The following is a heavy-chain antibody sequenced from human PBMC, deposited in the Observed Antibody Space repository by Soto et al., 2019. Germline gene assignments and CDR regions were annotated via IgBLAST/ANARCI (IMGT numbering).Heavy chain of an antibody. CDR3: ARATPRHCSGGSCASYWLDP. D-gene: IGHD2-15*01. J-gene: IGHJ5*02. Sequence: QLQLQESGPGLVKPSETLSLTCTVSGGSISSSSYYWGWLRQPPGKGLEWIGSIYYSGSTYSNPSLKSRVTISVDTSKNPFSLKLSSATAADTAVYYCARATPRHCSGGSCASYWLDPRGQGNLVTAAS. V-gene: IGHV4-39*01. CDR1: GGSISSSSYY. CDR2: IYYSGST.